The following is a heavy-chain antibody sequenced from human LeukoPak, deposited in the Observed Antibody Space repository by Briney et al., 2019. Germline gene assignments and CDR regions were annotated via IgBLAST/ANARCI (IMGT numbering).Heavy chain of an antibody. V-gene: IGHV3-23*01. CDR3: VKALYGDYGRFDY. Sequence: HPGGSLRLSCAASGFTFSTYAMSWVRQAPGKGLDWVSTISDGGSDTHYADSVKGRFTISRDNSNNTLYLQTNSLRAEDTAVYYCVKALYGDYGRFDYWGQGTLVTVSS. D-gene: IGHD4-17*01. J-gene: IGHJ4*02. CDR1: GFTFSTYA. CDR2: ISDGGSDT.